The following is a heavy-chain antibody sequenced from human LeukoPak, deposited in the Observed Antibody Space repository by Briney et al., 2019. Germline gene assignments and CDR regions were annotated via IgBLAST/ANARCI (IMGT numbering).Heavy chain of an antibody. CDR1: GYTFTSYG. V-gene: IGHV1-18*01. CDR2: ISPHNGNT. J-gene: IGHJ4*02. D-gene: IGHD5-24*01. CDR3: AREMATIVNQFDY. Sequence: GASVKVSCKASGYTFTSYGISWVRQAPGQGLEWMGWISPHNGNTNYAQKLQGRVTMTTDTSTTTAYMELRSLRSDDTAVYYCAREMATIVNQFDYWGQGTLVTVSS.